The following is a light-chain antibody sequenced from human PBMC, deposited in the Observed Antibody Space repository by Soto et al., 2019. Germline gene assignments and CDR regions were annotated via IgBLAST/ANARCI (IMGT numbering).Light chain of an antibody. V-gene: IGLV1-44*01. J-gene: IGLJ2*01. Sequence: QSVLTQPPSASATPGQRVTISCSGSSSNIGSNTVNWFQQLPGTAPKLLIYSNNQRPSGVPDRFSGSKSGTSASLAISGLQSEDEADYYCATRDDSLNGPVFGGGTQLTVL. CDR3: ATRDDSLNGPV. CDR1: SSNIGSNT. CDR2: SNN.